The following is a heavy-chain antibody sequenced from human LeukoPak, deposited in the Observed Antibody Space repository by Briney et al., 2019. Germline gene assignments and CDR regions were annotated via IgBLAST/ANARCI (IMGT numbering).Heavy chain of an antibody. CDR2: INHSGST. V-gene: IGHV4-34*01. J-gene: IGHJ4*02. CDR3: ARESAAAGPVFDY. D-gene: IGHD6-13*01. Sequence: MSSETLSLXCAVYGGSFSGYYWSWIRQPPGKGLEWIGEINHSGSTNYNPSLKSRVTISVDTSKNQFSLKLSSVTAADTAVYYFARESAAAGPVFDYWGQGTLVTVSS. CDR1: GGSFSGYY.